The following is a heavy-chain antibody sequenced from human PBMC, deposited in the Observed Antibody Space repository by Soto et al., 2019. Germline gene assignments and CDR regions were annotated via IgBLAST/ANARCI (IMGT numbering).Heavy chain of an antibody. J-gene: IGHJ3*02. V-gene: IGHV1-69*13. CDR3: ARVDSSSWSDAFDI. CDR1: GGTFSSYA. CDR2: IIPIFGTA. Sequence: GASVKVSCKASGGTFSSYAISWVRQAPGQGLEWMGGIIPIFGTANYAQKFQGRVTITADESTSTAYMELNSLRAEDTAVYYCARVDSSSWSDAFDIWGQGTMVT. D-gene: IGHD6-13*01.